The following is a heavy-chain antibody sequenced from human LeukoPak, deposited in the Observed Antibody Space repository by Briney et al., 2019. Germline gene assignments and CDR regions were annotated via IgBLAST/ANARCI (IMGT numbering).Heavy chain of an antibody. J-gene: IGHJ4*02. CDR3: ARDLRDGDYEEDVYFDY. V-gene: IGHV3-30*04. D-gene: IGHD4-17*01. CDR2: ISYDGSNK. Sequence: PGGSLRLSCAASGFTFSSYAMHWVRQAPGKGLEWVAVISYDGSNKYYADSVKGRFTISRDNSKNTLYLQMNSLRAEDTAVYYCARDLRDGDYEEDVYFDYWGQGTLVTVSS. CDR1: GFTFSSYA.